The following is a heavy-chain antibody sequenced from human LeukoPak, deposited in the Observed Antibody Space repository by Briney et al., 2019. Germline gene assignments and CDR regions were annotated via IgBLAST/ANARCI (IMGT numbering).Heavy chain of an antibody. CDR2: ISSSSSYI. CDR3: ARVFSGWYFYFDN. CDR1: GFTFSSYS. Sequence: GGSLRLSCAASGFTFSSYSMNWVRQAPGKGLEWVSSISSSSSYIYYADSVKGRFTISRDNAKNTLYLQMNSLRAEDTGVYFCARVFSGWYFYFDNWGQGTLVTVSS. V-gene: IGHV3-21*01. D-gene: IGHD6-19*01. J-gene: IGHJ4*02.